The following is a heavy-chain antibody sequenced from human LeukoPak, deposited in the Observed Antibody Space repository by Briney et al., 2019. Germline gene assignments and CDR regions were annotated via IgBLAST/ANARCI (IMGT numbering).Heavy chain of an antibody. D-gene: IGHD2-2*01. CDR2: INHSGST. V-gene: IGHV4-34*01. Sequence: SETLSLTCAVYGGSFSGYYWSWIRQPPGKGLEWIGEINHSGSTNYNPSLESRVTISVDTSKNQFSLKLSSATAADTAVYYCARGRRTKYCSSTSCYAFDYWGQGTLVTVSS. CDR3: ARGRRTKYCSSTSCYAFDY. J-gene: IGHJ4*02. CDR1: GGSFSGYY.